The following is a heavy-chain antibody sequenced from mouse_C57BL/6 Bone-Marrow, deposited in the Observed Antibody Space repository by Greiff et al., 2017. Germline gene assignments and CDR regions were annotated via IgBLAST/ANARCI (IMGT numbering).Heavy chain of an antibody. CDR1: GYAFTNYL. CDR2: INPGSGGT. Sequence: VKLQESGAELVRPGTSVKVSCKASGYAFTNYLIEWVKQRPGQGLEWIGVINPGSGGTNYNEKFKGKATLTADKSSSTAYMLLSSLTSEDSAVYFCARGWAYWGQGTLVTVSA. CDR3: ARGWAY. J-gene: IGHJ3*01. V-gene: IGHV1-54*01. D-gene: IGHD1-1*02.